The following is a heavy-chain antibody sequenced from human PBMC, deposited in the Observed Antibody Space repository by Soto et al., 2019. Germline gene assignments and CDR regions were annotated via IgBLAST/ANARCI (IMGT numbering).Heavy chain of an antibody. V-gene: IGHV3-15*01. Sequence: EVQLVESGGGLVKPGGSLRLSCAASGLTFSKAWMSWVRQAPGKGLEWVGRIKSKTDGGTTDYAAPVKGRFTITRDDSKNTLYLQMNSLKTEDTAVYYCTTDALRFLEWLSYWGQGTQVTVSS. CDR2: IKSKTDGGTT. D-gene: IGHD3-3*01. J-gene: IGHJ4*02. CDR3: TTDALRFLEWLSY. CDR1: GLTFSKAW.